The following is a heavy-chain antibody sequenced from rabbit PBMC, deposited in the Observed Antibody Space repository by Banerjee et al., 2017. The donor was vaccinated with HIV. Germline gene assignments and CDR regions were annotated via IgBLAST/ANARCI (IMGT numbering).Heavy chain of an antibody. J-gene: IGHJ6*01. D-gene: IGHD6-1*01. CDR1: GFSFSSYYY. CDR2: IYAGSSGST. CDR3: ARGTDPTYYYGMDL. Sequence: QSLEESGGDLVKPGASLTLTCTASGFSFSSYYYMCWVRQAPGKGLEWIACIYAGSSGSTYYASWAKGRFTISKTSSTTMTLQMTSLTAADTATYFCARGTDPTYYYGMDLWGQGTLVTVS. V-gene: IGHV1S40*01.